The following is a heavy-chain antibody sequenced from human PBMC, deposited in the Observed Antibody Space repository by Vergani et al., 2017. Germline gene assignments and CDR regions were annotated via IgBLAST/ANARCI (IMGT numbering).Heavy chain of an antibody. CDR3: ASGRNGLNPSNGMDV. CDR2: IIPIFGTA. Sequence: QVQLVQSGAEVKKPGSSVKVSCKASGGTFSSYAISWVRQAPGQGLEWMGRIIPIFGTANYAQKFKGRVTITADESTSTAYMELSSLSSEATAVSYCASGRNGLNPSNGMDVWGQGTTVTVSS. CDR1: GGTFSSYA. V-gene: IGHV1-69*15. J-gene: IGHJ6*02. D-gene: IGHD1-26*01.